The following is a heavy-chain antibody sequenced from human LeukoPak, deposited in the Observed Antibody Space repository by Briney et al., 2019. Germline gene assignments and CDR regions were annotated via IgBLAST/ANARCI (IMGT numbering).Heavy chain of an antibody. CDR1: GFTFSSYA. Sequence: GGSLRLSCAASGFTFSSYAMSWVRQAPGKGLEWVSSIKSTGRSTYYGDAVKGRFTISRDNSENTLYLQMHSLRAEDTGLYYCAKDRREGYPRDSFDVWGQGTAVTVSS. J-gene: IGHJ3*01. V-gene: IGHV3-23*05. CDR2: IKSTGRST. CDR3: AKDRREGYPRDSFDV. D-gene: IGHD5-24*01.